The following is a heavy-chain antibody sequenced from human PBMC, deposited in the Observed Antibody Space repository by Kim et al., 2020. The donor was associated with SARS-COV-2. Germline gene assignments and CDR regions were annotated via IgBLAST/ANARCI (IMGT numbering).Heavy chain of an antibody. CDR3: LGGYYFDY. CDR1: GHTFTRDS. CDR2: IDCGNGNT. V-gene: IGHV1-3*01. Sequence: ASVKVSCKTSGHTFTRDSIHWVRQAPGQRLEWMGGIDCGNGNTIYSQKFQGRVTLSTDTSASTAYMELSSLRSEDPAVYFCLGGYYFDYWGQGTLVTVSS. D-gene: IGHD2-15*01. J-gene: IGHJ4*02.